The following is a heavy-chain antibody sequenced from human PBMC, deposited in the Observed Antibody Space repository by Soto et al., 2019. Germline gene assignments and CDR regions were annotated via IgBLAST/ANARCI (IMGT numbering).Heavy chain of an antibody. D-gene: IGHD2-15*01. CDR1: GFTFSSYA. Sequence: QGQLVESGGGVVQPGRSLRLSCAASGFTFSSYAMHWVRQAPGKGLEWVAATSYDGSDNYYADSVKGRFTISRDNSKNTLYLQMSSLRPEDTAVYYCPRAHAPGRSPHYYGMDVWGLGTTVIVSS. CDR3: PRAHAPGRSPHYYGMDV. J-gene: IGHJ6*02. V-gene: IGHV3-30-3*01. CDR2: TSYDGSDN.